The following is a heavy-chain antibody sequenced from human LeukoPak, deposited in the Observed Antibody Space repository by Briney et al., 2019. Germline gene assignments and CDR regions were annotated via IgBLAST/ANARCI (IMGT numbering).Heavy chain of an antibody. Sequence: KSSETLSLTCTVSGGSISSHYWSWIRQPPGKGLEWIGYIYYSGSTSYNPSLKSRVTISVDTSKKQFSLKLSSVTAADTAFYYCARYIVSYPHDAFDIWGQGTMVTVSS. CDR1: GGSISSHY. J-gene: IGHJ3*02. D-gene: IGHD1-26*01. CDR3: ARYIVSYPHDAFDI. CDR2: IYYSGST. V-gene: IGHV4-59*11.